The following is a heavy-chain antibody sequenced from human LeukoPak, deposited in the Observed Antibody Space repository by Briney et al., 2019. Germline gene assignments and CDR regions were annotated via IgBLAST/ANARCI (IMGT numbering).Heavy chain of an antibody. D-gene: IGHD1-7*01. CDR1: GGSINSTSNY. CDR2: IYYSGST. Sequence: PSETLSLTCTVSGGSINSTSNYWGWIRQPPGKGLEWIGSIYYSGSTSYNPSLKSRVTISVDTSKNQFSLKLSSVTAADTAVYYCARDLDWNYADYWGQGTLVTVSS. J-gene: IGHJ4*02. V-gene: IGHV4-39*07. CDR3: ARDLDWNYADY.